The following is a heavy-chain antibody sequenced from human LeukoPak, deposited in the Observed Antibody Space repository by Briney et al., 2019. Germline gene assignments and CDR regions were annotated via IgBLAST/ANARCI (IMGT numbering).Heavy chain of an antibody. CDR2: IYYSGSP. CDR1: GGSLCRGVYY. V-gene: IGHV4-31*03. D-gene: IGHD6-19*01. CDR3: AKGIAVAGPLRSYYFDF. J-gene: IGHJ4*02. Sequence: TLSLTRTVSGGSLCRGVYYWSWIRQRPGKGLEWIGYIYYSGSPYYNPPLKSRVTISVDTSKNQFSLKLSSVTAADTAVYSCAKGIAVAGPLRSYYFDFWGQGTRTTVSS.